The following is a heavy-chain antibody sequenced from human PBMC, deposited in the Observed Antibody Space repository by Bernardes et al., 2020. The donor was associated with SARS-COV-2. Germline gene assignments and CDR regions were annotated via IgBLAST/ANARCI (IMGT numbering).Heavy chain of an antibody. V-gene: IGHV4-34*01. J-gene: IGHJ4*02. CDR3: ARGTNSVKMILVVIGFTVYFDD. CDR1: GETFRGSY. CDR2: LNTSGSA. Sequence: SETLSPTCAVHGETFRGSYWSWIRQSPGKGLAWLGELNTSGSANYNPSLKSRLTLSVDTSKNQFSLKLRSLNAADTAIYYCARGTNSVKMILVVIGFTVYFDDWGQGTRVTVSS. D-gene: IGHD3-22*01.